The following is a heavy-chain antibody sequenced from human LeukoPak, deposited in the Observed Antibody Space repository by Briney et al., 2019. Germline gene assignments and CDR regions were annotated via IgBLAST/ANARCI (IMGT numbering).Heavy chain of an antibody. CDR3: AKEGAESFPDAFDI. CDR2: ISYSGST. J-gene: IGHJ3*02. Sequence: PSENLSLTCTVSGGSLSPYYWSWLRQPPGKGLEWIGYISYSGSTKNNPSLKSRVTIPVDTSKNQVSLKMTSVTAADTAVYYCAKEGAESFPDAFDIWGQGTMITVSS. CDR1: GGSLSPYY. V-gene: IGHV4-59*01. D-gene: IGHD3-10*01.